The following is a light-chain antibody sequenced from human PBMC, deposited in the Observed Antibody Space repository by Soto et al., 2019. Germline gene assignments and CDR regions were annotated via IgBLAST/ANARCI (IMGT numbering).Light chain of an antibody. CDR3: QSYDSSLSGYV. CDR1: GSNIGAGYD. J-gene: IGLJ1*01. V-gene: IGLV1-40*01. CDR2: ANI. Sequence: QSVRTQPRSVSGAPGQRVTIYCTGSGSNIGAGYDVHWYQQLPGTAPKLLIFANINRPSGVPDRFSGSKSGTSASLAITGLRAEDEADYYCQSYDSSLSGYVFGTGTKVTVL.